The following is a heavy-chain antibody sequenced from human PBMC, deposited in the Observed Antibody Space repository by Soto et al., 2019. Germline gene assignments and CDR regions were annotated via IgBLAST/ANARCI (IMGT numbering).Heavy chain of an antibody. D-gene: IGHD3-3*01. CDR1: GGSISSSSYY. Sequence: PSETLSLTCTASGGSISSSSYYWGWIRQPPGKGLEWIGSIYYSGSTYYKPSLKSRVTISVDTSKNHFSLKLSSVTAADTAVYYCARLKGAKPFYDFWSGYFGYYGMDVWAQGITVTVSS. V-gene: IGHV4-39*01. J-gene: IGHJ6*02. CDR2: IYYSGST. CDR3: ARLKGAKPFYDFWSGYFGYYGMDV.